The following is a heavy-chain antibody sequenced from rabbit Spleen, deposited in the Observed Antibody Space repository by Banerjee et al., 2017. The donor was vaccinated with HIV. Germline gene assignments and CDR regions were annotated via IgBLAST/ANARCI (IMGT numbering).Heavy chain of an antibody. J-gene: IGHJ3*01. CDR1: GFSFSSSYY. CDR2: IYTGSSGST. V-gene: IGHV1S45*01. CDR3: ARAGNWWSGLDL. D-gene: IGHD4-2*01. Sequence: QEQLVESGGGLVQPEGSLTLTCTASGFSFSSSYYMCWVRQAPGKGLEWIACIYTGSSGSTYSASWAKGRFTISKTSSTTVTLQMTSLTAADTATYFCARAGNWWSGLDLWGQGTLVTVS.